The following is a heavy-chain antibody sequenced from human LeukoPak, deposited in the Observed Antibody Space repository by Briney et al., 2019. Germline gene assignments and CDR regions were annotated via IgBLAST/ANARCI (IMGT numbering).Heavy chain of an antibody. CDR1: GFTFSSYG. D-gene: IGHD3-3*01. Sequence: GGSLRLSCAASGFTFSSYGMHWVRQAPGKGLEWVAFIRYDGSNKYYADSVKGRFTISRDNSKNTLYLQMNSLRAEDTAVYYCAKDYDFWSGTGTHFDYWGQGTLVTVSS. V-gene: IGHV3-30*02. CDR3: AKDYDFWSGTGTHFDY. CDR2: IRYDGSNK. J-gene: IGHJ4*02.